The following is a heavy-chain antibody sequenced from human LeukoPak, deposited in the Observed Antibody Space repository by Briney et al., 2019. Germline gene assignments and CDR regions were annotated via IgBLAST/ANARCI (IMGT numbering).Heavy chain of an antibody. J-gene: IGHJ4*02. CDR1: GFTFSSYE. V-gene: IGHV3-48*03. CDR3: ARRAGAYSHPYDY. D-gene: IGHD4/OR15-4a*01. CDR2: ISSSGSTI. Sequence: GGSLRLSCAASGFTFSSYEMNWVRQAPGKGLEWVSYISSSGSTIYYADSVKGRFTISRDNSKNTLYLQMNSLRVEDTAVYYCARRAGAYSHPYDYWGQGTLVTVSS.